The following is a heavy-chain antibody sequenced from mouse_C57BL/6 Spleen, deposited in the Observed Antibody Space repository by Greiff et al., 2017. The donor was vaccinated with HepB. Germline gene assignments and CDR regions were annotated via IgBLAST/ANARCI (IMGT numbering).Heavy chain of an antibody. CDR2: IDPSDSYT. J-gene: IGHJ1*03. D-gene: IGHD1-1*01. CDR1: GYTFTSYW. Sequence: VQLQQPGAELVMPGASVKLSCKASGYTFTSYWMHWVKQRPGQGLEWIGEIDPSDSYTNYNQKFKGKSTLTVDKSSSTAYMQLSSLTSEDSAVYYCARIDYYYGSRTRYFDVWGTGTTVTVSS. V-gene: IGHV1-69*01. CDR3: ARIDYYYGSRTRYFDV.